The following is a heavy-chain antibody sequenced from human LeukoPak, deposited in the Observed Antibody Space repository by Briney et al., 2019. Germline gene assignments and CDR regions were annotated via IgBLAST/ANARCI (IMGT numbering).Heavy chain of an antibody. CDR3: ARGSLGIPDY. J-gene: IGHJ4*02. D-gene: IGHD7-27*01. V-gene: IGHV1-8*03. Sequence: ASVKVSCKASGGTFSSYAISWVRQATGQGLEWMGWMNPNSGNTGYAQKFQGRVTITRNTSISTAYMELSSLRSEDTAVYYCARGSLGIPDYWGQGTLVTVSS. CDR1: GGTFSSYA. CDR2: MNPNSGNT.